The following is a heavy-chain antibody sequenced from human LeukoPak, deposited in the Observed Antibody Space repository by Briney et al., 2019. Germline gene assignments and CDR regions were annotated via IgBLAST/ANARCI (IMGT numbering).Heavy chain of an antibody. Sequence: GGSLRLSCAASGFTFSSYGMHCVRQAPGKGLEWVAFIRYDGSNKYYADSVKGRFTISRDNSKNTLYLQMNSLRAEDTAVYYCAKGRLEDYYDSSGYFVFDYWGQGTLVTVSS. CDR3: AKGRLEDYYDSSGYFVFDY. CDR2: IRYDGSNK. J-gene: IGHJ4*02. CDR1: GFTFSSYG. D-gene: IGHD3-22*01. V-gene: IGHV3-30*02.